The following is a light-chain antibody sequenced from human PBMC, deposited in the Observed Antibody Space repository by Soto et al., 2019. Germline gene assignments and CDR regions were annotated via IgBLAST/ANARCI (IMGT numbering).Light chain of an antibody. Sequence: QSVLTQPASVSGSPGQSITISCTGTSSDVGGYNCVSWYQQHPGKAPKLMIYDVSNRPSGVSNRFSGSKSGNTASLTISGLQAEDEADYYCSSYTSSSTLMVFGGGPKLTVL. CDR2: DVS. J-gene: IGLJ2*01. CDR1: SSDVGGYNC. CDR3: SSYTSSSTLMV. V-gene: IGLV2-14*01.